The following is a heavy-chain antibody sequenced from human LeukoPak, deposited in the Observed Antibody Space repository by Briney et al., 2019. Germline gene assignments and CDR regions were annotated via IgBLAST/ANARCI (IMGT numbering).Heavy chain of an antibody. Sequence: GGSLRLSCVASGFTLSSYWMSWVRQAPGKGLEWVANIREDGNEKYYVDSVKGRFTISRDNAKNSLWLQMNSLRAEDTAVYYCATSSGWRFDYWGQGTLVAASS. CDR1: GFTLSSYW. CDR3: ATSSGWRFDY. D-gene: IGHD3-22*01. J-gene: IGHJ4*02. V-gene: IGHV3-7*01. CDR2: IREDGNEK.